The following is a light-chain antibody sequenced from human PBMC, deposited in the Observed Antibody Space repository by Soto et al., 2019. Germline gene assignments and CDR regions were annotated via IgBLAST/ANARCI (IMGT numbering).Light chain of an antibody. V-gene: IGLV2-23*02. J-gene: IGLJ3*02. Sequence: QSALTQPASVSGSPGQSITISCTGTSSDVGSYNLVSWYQQHPGKAPKVMIYEVSQRPSGVSKRFSGSKSGNTASLTISGLQAEDEADYYCCSYAGRSTLVFGGGTKLTV. CDR2: EVS. CDR3: CSYAGRSTLV. CDR1: SSDVGSYNL.